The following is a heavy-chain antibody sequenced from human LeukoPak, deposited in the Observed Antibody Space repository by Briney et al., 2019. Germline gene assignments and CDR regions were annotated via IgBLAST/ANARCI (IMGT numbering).Heavy chain of an antibody. CDR3: AKELKDYDFWSGYFNPLDY. D-gene: IGHD3-3*01. V-gene: IGHV3-23*01. CDR1: GFTFSSYA. CDR2: ISGSGGST. J-gene: IGHJ4*02. Sequence: PGGSLRLSCAASGFTFSSYAMSWVRQAPGKGLEWVSAISGSGGSTYYADSVKGRFTISRDNSKNTPYLQMNSLRAEDTAVYYCAKELKDYDFWSGYFNPLDYWGQGTLVTVSS.